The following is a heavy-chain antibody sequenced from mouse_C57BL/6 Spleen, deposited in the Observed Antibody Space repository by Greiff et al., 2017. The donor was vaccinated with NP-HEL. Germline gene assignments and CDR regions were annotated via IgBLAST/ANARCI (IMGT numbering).Heavy chain of an antibody. CDR1: GYSITSGYY. CDR2: ISYDGSN. D-gene: IGHD2-3*01. V-gene: IGHV3-6*01. Sequence: EVKLQESGPGLVKPSQSLSLTCSVTGYSITSGYYWNWIRQFPGNKLEWMGYISYDGSNNYNPSLKNRISITRDTSKNQFFLKLNSVTTEDTATYYCARGDGYSRYWYFDVWGTGTTVTVSS. CDR3: ARGDGYSRYWYFDV. J-gene: IGHJ1*03.